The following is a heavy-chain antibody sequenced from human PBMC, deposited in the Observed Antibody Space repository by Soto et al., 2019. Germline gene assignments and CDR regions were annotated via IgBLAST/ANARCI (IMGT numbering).Heavy chain of an antibody. V-gene: IGHV3-74*01. CDR2: INSDGGST. Sequence: GGSLRLSCAASGFTFSSYWMHWVRQAPGKGLVWVSRINSDGGSTSYADSVKGRFTISRDNAKNTLYLQMNSLRAEDTAVYYCARERGITIFGVAHTYYFDYWGQGTLVTVSS. J-gene: IGHJ4*02. CDR3: ARERGITIFGVAHTYYFDY. D-gene: IGHD3-3*01. CDR1: GFTFSSYW.